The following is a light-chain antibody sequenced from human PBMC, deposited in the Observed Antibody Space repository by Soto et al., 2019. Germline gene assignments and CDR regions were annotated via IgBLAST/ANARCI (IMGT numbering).Light chain of an antibody. J-gene: IGKJ2*02. V-gene: IGKV1-5*01. Sequence: DIQMTQSPSTLSASVGDRVNITCRASQSIRGWLAWYQKKPGKAPKVLIYGASRLPSGVPSRFSGSGSETEFTLTISDLQPDDFATYYCHHSNTYLCTFGQGTKVDIK. CDR2: GAS. CDR3: HHSNTYLCT. CDR1: QSIRGW.